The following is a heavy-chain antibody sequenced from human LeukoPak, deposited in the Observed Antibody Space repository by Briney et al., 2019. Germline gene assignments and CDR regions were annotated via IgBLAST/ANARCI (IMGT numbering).Heavy chain of an antibody. CDR1: GYSFNSYW. CDR2: IYPGDSDT. J-gene: IGHJ4*02. Sequence: GESLKISCKGSGYSFNSYWIGWVRQMPGKGLEWMGIIYPGDSDTRYSPSFQGQVTISADKSISTAYLQWSSLKASDTAMYYCVGGDYYDSSGYYFSYWGQGTLVTVSS. D-gene: IGHD3-22*01. CDR3: VGGDYYDSSGYYFSY. V-gene: IGHV5-51*01.